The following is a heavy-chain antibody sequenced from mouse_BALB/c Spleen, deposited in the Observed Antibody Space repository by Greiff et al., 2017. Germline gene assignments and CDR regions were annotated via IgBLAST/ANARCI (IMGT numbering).Heavy chain of an antibody. J-gene: IGHJ3*01. V-gene: IGHV2-9*02. CDR1: GFSLTSYG. Sequence: QVQLKESGPGLVAPSQSLSITCTVSGFSLTSYGVHWVRQPPGKGLEWLGVIWAGGSTNYNSALMSRLSISKDNSKSQVFLKMNSLQTDDTAMYYCARDLDGYYAWFAYWGQGTLVTVSA. D-gene: IGHD2-3*01. CDR3: ARDLDGYYAWFAY. CDR2: IWAGGST.